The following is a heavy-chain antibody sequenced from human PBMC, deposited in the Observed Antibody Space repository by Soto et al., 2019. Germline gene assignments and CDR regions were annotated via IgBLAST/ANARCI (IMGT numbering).Heavy chain of an antibody. CDR3: ARDLNGLLTYPYFDY. CDR2: IKQDGSEK. J-gene: IGHJ4*02. Sequence: GGSLRLSCAASGFTFSYYWMSWVRQAPGKGLEWVANIKQDGSEKYSEDSVKGRFTISRDNAKNSLFLQMNSLRAEDTAVYYCARDLNGLLTYPYFDYWGQGTLVTVSS. D-gene: IGHD3-9*01. V-gene: IGHV3-7*01. CDR1: GFTFSYYW.